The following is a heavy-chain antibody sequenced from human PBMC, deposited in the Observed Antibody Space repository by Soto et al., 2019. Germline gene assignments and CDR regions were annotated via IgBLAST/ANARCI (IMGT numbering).Heavy chain of an antibody. CDR3: ARDSYYGSGPDY. J-gene: IGHJ4*02. Sequence: SQTLSLAXTVSAGSISSGGYYWSWIRQHPGKGLEWIGYIYYSGSTYYNPSLKSRVTISVDTSKNQFSLKLSSVTAADTAVYYCARDSYYGSGPDYWGQGTLVTVSS. D-gene: IGHD3-10*01. CDR2: IYYSGST. CDR1: AGSISSGGYY. V-gene: IGHV4-31*02.